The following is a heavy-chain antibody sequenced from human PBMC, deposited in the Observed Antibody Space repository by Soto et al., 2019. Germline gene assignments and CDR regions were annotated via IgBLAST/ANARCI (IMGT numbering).Heavy chain of an antibody. CDR3: AGGMRRITMIVVVITNDAFDI. Sequence: SVKVSCKASGGTFSSYAISWVRQAPGQGLEWMGGIIPIFGTANYAQKFQGRVTITADKSTSTAYVELSSLRSEDTAVYYCAGGMRRITMIVVVITNDAFDIWGQGTMVTVSS. J-gene: IGHJ3*02. CDR2: IIPIFGTA. V-gene: IGHV1-69*06. D-gene: IGHD3-22*01. CDR1: GGTFSSYA.